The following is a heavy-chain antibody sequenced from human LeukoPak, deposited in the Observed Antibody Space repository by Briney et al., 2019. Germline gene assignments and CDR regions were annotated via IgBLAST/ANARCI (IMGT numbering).Heavy chain of an antibody. J-gene: IGHJ4*02. V-gene: IGHV3-30-3*01. CDR1: GYTFSNYA. D-gene: IGHD5-18*01. CDR2: ISYDGNDK. Sequence: GGYLRLSCAASGYTFSNYAEHWVREAPGKGLEWVAIISYDGNDKYYTDSVKGRFTISRDKSKNTLYLQMNSLRAEDTAVYYCARDRDTAMGLWGQGTLVTVSS. CDR3: ARDRDTAMGL.